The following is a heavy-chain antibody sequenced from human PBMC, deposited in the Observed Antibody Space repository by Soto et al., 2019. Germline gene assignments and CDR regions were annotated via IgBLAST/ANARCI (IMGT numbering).Heavy chain of an antibody. CDR2: IYYSGST. CDR1: GGSISSGDYY. V-gene: IGHV4-39*01. CDR3: AIGGSYVPADY. D-gene: IGHD1-26*01. Sequence: SETLSLTCTVSGGSISSGDYYWSWIRQPPGKGLEWIGSIYYSGSTYYNPSLKSRVTISVDTSKNQFSLKLSSVTAADTALYYCAIGGSYVPADYWGQGTLVTVSS. J-gene: IGHJ4*02.